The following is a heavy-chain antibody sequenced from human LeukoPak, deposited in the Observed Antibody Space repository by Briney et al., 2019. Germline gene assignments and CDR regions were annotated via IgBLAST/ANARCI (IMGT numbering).Heavy chain of an antibody. V-gene: IGHV3-23*01. Sequence: GGSLRLSCAASGFTFSSYSMDWVRQAPGKGLEWVSAISGSGGSTYYVDSVKGRFTISRDNSKNALYLQMNSLRAEDTAVYYCAKKTIAVAGPFDYWGQGTLVTVSS. CDR3: AKKTIAVAGPFDY. CDR1: GFTFSSYS. J-gene: IGHJ4*02. D-gene: IGHD6-19*01. CDR2: ISGSGGST.